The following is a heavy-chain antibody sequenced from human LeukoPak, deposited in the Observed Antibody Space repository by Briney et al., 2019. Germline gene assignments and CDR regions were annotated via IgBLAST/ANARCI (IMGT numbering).Heavy chain of an antibody. D-gene: IGHD6-19*01. Sequence: GASVKVSCKASGYTFTSYDINWVRQATGQGLEWMGWMNPNSGNTGYAQKFQGRVTITRNTSISTAYMELSSLRSEDTAVYYCARVKRAVAGTYYYYYMDVWGKGTTVTVSS. CDR1: GYTFTSYD. CDR2: MNPNSGNT. V-gene: IGHV1-8*03. CDR3: ARVKRAVAGTYYYYYMDV. J-gene: IGHJ6*03.